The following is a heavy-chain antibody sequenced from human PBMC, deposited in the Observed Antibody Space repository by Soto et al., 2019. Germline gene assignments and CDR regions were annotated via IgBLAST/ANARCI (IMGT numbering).Heavy chain of an antibody. CDR1: GFIFTNAW. J-gene: IGHJ5*02. CDR2: IKSNSDGEAT. CDR3: TTGTSSDVNP. D-gene: IGHD2-21*01. Sequence: EVQLVESVGGLVKPGGSLRLSCAASGFIFTNAWMSWVRQAPGKGLEWIGRIKSNSDGEATDYATPVKGRLAISRDDSKNTLYLQMNSLKTEYTAVYYCTTGTSSDVNPWGQGTLVTVSS. V-gene: IGHV3-15*01.